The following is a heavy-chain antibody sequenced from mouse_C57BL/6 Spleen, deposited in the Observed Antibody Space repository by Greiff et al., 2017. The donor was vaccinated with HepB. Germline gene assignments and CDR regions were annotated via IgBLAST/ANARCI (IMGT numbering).Heavy chain of an antibody. Sequence: LQESGAELVKPGASVKISCKASGYAFSSYWMNWVKQRPGKGLEWIGQIYPGDGDTNYNGKFKGKATLTADKSSSTAYMQLSSLTSEDSAVYFCARRDSSGYVAYWGQGTLVTVSA. CDR2: IYPGDGDT. CDR1: GYAFSSYW. J-gene: IGHJ3*01. CDR3: ARRDSSGYVAY. V-gene: IGHV1-80*01. D-gene: IGHD3-2*02.